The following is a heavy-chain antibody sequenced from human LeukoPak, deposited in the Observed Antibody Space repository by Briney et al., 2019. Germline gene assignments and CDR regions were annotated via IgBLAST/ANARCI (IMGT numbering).Heavy chain of an antibody. CDR1: GGSISSGGYY. CDR2: IYYSGST. V-gene: IGHV4-31*03. CDR3: ARDQGLRFLEWLGDEGIDAFDI. D-gene: IGHD3-3*01. J-gene: IGHJ3*02. Sequence: PSETLSLTCTVSGGSISSGGYYWSWIRQHPGKGLEWIGYIYYSGSTYYNPSLKSRVTISVDTSKNQFSLKLSSVTAADTAVYYCARDQGLRFLEWLGDEGIDAFDIWGQGTMVTVSS.